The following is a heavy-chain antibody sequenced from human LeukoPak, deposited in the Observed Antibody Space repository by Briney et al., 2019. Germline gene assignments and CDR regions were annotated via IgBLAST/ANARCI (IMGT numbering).Heavy chain of an antibody. J-gene: IGHJ4*02. CDR1: GGSFSGYY. V-gene: IGHV4-34*01. CDR2: LNHSGST. D-gene: IGHD5-12*01. Sequence: PSETLSLTCAVYGGSFSGYYWSWIRQPPGKGLEWIGELNHSGSTNYNPPLKSRVTISVDTSKNQFSLKLSSVTAADTAVYYCARGRIYSGVDYWGQGTLVTVSS. CDR3: ARGRIYSGVDY.